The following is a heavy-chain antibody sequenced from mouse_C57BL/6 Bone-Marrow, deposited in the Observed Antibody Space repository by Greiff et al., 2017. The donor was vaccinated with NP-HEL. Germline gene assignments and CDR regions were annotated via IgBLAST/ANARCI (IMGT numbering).Heavy chain of an antibody. V-gene: IGHV5-4*03. D-gene: IGHD2-2*01. CDR1: GFTFSSYA. Sequence: EVNLVESGGGLVKPGGSLKLSCAASGFTFSSYAMSWVRQTPEKRLEWVATISDGGSYTYYPDNVKGRFTISRDNAKNNLYLQMSHLKSEDTAMYYCASSYGYAPYYFDYWGQGTTLTVSS. CDR3: ASSYGYAPYYFDY. CDR2: ISDGGSYT. J-gene: IGHJ2*01.